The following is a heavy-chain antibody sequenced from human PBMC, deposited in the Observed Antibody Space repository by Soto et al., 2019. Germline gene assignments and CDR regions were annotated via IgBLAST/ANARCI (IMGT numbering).Heavy chain of an antibody. CDR1: GFTFYNYA. J-gene: IGHJ5*02. Sequence: EEQLLESGGGLVQPGGSLRLSCAASGFTFYNYAMSWVRQAPGRGLEWVSTISGSGFTTYYADSVNGRFTISRDDSKNTVYLQINSLRADDTAVYYCAKDRFCMSTSCTSGGSDPWGQGTLVTVSS. D-gene: IGHD2-2*01. CDR3: AKDRFCMSTSCTSGGSDP. CDR2: ISGSGFTT. V-gene: IGHV3-23*01.